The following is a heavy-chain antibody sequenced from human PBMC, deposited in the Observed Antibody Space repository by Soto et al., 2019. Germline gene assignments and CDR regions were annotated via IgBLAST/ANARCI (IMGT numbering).Heavy chain of an antibody. CDR3: ARDDDGDYSAPYYYYGMDV. J-gene: IGHJ6*02. CDR1: GFTFSSYS. V-gene: IGHV3-21*01. D-gene: IGHD4-17*01. Sequence: KPGGSLRLSCAASGFTFSSYSMNWVRQAPGKGLEWVSSISSSSSYIYYADSVKGRFTISRDNAKNSLYLQMNSLRAEDTAVYYCARDDDGDYSAPYYYYGMDVWGQGTTVTVSS. CDR2: ISSSSSYI.